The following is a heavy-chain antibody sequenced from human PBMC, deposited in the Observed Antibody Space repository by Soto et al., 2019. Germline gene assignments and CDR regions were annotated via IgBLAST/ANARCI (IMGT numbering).Heavy chain of an antibody. CDR2: ISGPGGGT. V-gene: IGHV3-23*01. D-gene: IGHD1-26*01. Sequence: EVQLLESGGGLAHLGGSLRLSCEASGFTFSRFAMSWVRQTPGKGLEWVSTISGPGGGTYYADYVKGRFTISRDNFKSAWDLQMNSLSAEDKASYFCAEGKISPTTYTSFDSWGRGTLVSVSS. CDR1: GFTFSRFA. J-gene: IGHJ5*01. CDR3: AEGKISPTTYTSFDS.